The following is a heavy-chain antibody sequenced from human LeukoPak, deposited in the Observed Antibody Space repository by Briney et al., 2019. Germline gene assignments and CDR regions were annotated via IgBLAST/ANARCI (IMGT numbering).Heavy chain of an antibody. D-gene: IGHD3-3*01. V-gene: IGHV4-39*07. J-gene: IGHJ5*02. CDR1: GGSISSSSYY. CDR2: IYYSGST. Sequence: SETLSLTCTVSGGSISSSSYYWGWIRQPPGKGLEWIGSIYYSGSTYYNPSLKSRVTISVDTSKNQFSLKLSSVTAADTAVYYCARDKRITIFGVPSSDWFDPWGQGTLVTVSS. CDR3: ARDKRITIFGVPSSDWFDP.